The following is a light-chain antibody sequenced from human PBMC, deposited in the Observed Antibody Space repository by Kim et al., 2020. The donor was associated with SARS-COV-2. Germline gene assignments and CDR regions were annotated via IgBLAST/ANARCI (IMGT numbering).Light chain of an antibody. CDR2: GAS. J-gene: IGKJ1*01. Sequence: ASVGDRVTITCRPSQTSSSRLAWYQQRPGEAPSLLIYGASSLESGLPSRFSGSASGTEFTLTITSLQPEDFATYYCQQYYDYPWTFGQGTKVDIK. CDR1: QTSSSR. CDR3: QQYYDYPWT. V-gene: IGKV1-5*03.